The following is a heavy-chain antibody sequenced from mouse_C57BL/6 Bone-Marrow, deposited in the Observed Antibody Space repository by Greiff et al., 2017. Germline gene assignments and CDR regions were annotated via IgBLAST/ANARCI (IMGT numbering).Heavy chain of an antibody. CDR3: ARWAGYYGFAY. D-gene: IGHD1-1*01. Sequence: QVQLQQSGAELARPGASVKLSCKASGYTFTSYGISWVKQRTGQGLEWIGEIYPRSGNTYYNEKFKGKATLTADKSSSTAYMGLRSLTSEDSAVYFCARWAGYYGFAYWGQGTLVTVSA. CDR2: IYPRSGNT. V-gene: IGHV1-81*01. CDR1: GYTFTSYG. J-gene: IGHJ3*01.